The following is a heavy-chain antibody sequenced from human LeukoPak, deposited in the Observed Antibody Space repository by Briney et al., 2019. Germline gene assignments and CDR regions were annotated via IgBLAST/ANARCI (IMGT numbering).Heavy chain of an antibody. V-gene: IGHV3-66*01. J-gene: IGHJ3*02. CDR3: ARDLWGVGFDI. D-gene: IGHD1-26*01. Sequence: GGSLRLSCAASGFTVSSNYMSWVRQAPGKGLEWVSIIYSGGGTYYADSVNGRFAISRDNSKNTLYLQMNSLRAEDTAVYYCARDLWGVGFDIWGQGTMVTVSS. CDR1: GFTVSSNY. CDR2: IYSGGGT.